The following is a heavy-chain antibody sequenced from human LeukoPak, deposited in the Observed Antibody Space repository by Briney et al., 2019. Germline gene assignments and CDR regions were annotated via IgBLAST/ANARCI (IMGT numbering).Heavy chain of an antibody. J-gene: IGHJ4*02. Sequence: PGGSLRLSCAASGFTFSNYNMNWVRQAPGKGLEWVSSISSSSSCIYYADSVKGRFTISRDNAKNSLYLQMNSLRAEDTAVYYCARGGPRGYCSSTSCPNDYWGQGTLVTVSS. CDR3: ARGGPRGYCSSTSCPNDY. CDR1: GFTFSNYN. CDR2: ISSSSSCI. V-gene: IGHV3-21*01. D-gene: IGHD2-2*01.